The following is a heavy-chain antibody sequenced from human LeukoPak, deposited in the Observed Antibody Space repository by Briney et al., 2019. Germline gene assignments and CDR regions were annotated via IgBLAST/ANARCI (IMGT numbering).Heavy chain of an antibody. V-gene: IGHV1-46*01. CDR2: INPSGGST. D-gene: IGHD3-10*01. CDR3: ARAGGFTILRGVVNNWFDP. J-gene: IGHJ5*02. Sequence: ASVKVSCKASGYTFTSYYMHWVRQAPGQGLEWMGIINPSGGSTSYAQKFQGRVTMTRDTSTSTVYMELSSLRSEDTAVYYCARAGGFTILRGVVNNWFDPWGQGTLATVSS. CDR1: GYTFTSYY.